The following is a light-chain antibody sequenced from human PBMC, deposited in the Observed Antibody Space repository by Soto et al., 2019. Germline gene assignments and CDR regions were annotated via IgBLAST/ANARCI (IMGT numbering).Light chain of an antibody. Sequence: EIVMTQSPATLSVSPGERATLSCRASQSVSSNLAWYQQKPGQGPRLLIYGASTRATGIPARFSGSGSGAEFTLTISSLQSEDFAVYYCQHSRSFGQGTKVDIK. V-gene: IGKV3-15*01. CDR3: QHSRS. CDR1: QSVSSN. CDR2: GAS. J-gene: IGKJ1*01.